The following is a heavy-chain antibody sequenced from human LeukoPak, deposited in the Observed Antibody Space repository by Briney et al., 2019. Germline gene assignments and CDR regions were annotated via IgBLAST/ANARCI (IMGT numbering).Heavy chain of an antibody. V-gene: IGHV3-30*03. CDR2: ISYDGSYK. J-gene: IGHJ4*02. CDR3: ARARLQWEVRYPRFDS. D-gene: IGHD1-26*01. Sequence: GGSLRLSCSASGFAFSTYAMHWVRQAPGRGLEWVAVISYDGSYKDYGDPVKGRFTLSRDNSKSTVFLEMSSLRAEDTAVYHCARARLQWEVRYPRFDSWGQGTLVTVSS. CDR1: GFAFSTYA.